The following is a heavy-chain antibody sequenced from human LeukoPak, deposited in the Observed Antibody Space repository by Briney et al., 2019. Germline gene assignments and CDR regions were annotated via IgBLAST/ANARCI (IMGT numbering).Heavy chain of an antibody. CDR3: ARETEMANLDY. J-gene: IGHJ4*02. Sequence: GGSLRLSCAASGSTFSSYVMSWVRQAPGKGLEWVSGIDRSGTTTYYADSVKGRFTISKDNAKKSLYLQMNSLRAEDTAVYYCARETEMANLDYWGQGTLVTVSS. CDR2: IDRSGTTT. CDR1: GSTFSSYV. D-gene: IGHD5-24*01. V-gene: IGHV3-23*05.